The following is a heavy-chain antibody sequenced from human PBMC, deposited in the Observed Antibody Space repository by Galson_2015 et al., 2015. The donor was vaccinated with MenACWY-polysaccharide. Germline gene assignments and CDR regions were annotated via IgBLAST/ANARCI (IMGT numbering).Heavy chain of an antibody. CDR3: ARGVGYDSSGYYSY. D-gene: IGHD3-22*01. CDR2: ISYDGSNK. CDR1: GFTFSSYA. J-gene: IGHJ4*02. V-gene: IGHV3-30-3*01. Sequence: SLRLSCAASGFTFSSYAMHWVRQAPGKGLEWVAVISYDGSNKYYADSVKGRFTISRDNSKNTLYQQMNSLRAEDTAVYYCARGVGYDSSGYYSYWGQGTLVTVSS.